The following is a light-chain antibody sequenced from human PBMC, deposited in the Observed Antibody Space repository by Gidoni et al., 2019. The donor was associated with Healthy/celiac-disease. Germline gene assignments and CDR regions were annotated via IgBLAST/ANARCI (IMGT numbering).Light chain of an antibody. CDR1: SSNIGAGYD. V-gene: IGLV1-40*01. Sequence: QSVLTQPPSVSGAPGQRATISCTGSSSNIGAGYDVHWYQQLPVTAPKLLIYGNSNRPSGVPDRFSGSRSGTSASLAITGLQAEDEADYYCQSYDSSLSGSSVFGGGTKLTVL. J-gene: IGLJ2*01. CDR2: GNS. CDR3: QSYDSSLSGSSV.